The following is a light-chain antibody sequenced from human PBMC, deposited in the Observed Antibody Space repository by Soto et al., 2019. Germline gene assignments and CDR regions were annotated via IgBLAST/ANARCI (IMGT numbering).Light chain of an antibody. Sequence: EIVLTQSPAPLAFSPGERATLSCRASQSVSSYLAWYQQKPGQAPRLLIYDASNRATGIPARFSGSGSGTDFTLTISSLEPEDFAVYYCQQRSNWPPRITFGQGTRLEIK. J-gene: IGKJ5*01. CDR1: QSVSSY. CDR2: DAS. V-gene: IGKV3-11*01. CDR3: QQRSNWPPRIT.